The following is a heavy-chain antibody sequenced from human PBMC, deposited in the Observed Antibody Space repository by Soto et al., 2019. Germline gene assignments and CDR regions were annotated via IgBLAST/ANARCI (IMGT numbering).Heavy chain of an antibody. Sequence: GGSLRLSCTASGFAFGGDAMGWVRQAPGKGLEWGGFIRSKAYGETTEYAASVKGRFTISRDDSKSIAYLQMNSLKTEDPAVYYCTSDRGGVPRSFRGVITAPPGYWGQGTLVTVSS. J-gene: IGHJ4*02. CDR1: GFAFGGDA. V-gene: IGHV3-49*04. CDR2: IRSKAYGETT. CDR3: TSDRGGVPRSFRGVITAPPGY. D-gene: IGHD3-10*01.